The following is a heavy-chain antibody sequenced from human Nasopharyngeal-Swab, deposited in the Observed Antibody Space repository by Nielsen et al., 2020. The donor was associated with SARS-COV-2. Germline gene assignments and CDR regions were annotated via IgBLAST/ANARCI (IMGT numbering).Heavy chain of an antibody. CDR2: ISGSGGST. CDR1: GFTFSSYA. V-gene: IGHV3-23*01. CDR3: ANGEYLEDYYYGMDV. J-gene: IGHJ6*02. D-gene: IGHD3-10*01. Sequence: GESLKISCAASGFTFSSYAMSWVRQAPGKGLEWVSAISGSGGSTYYADSVKGRFTISRDNSKNTLYLQMNSLRAEDTAVYYCANGEYLEDYYYGMDVWGQGTTVTVSS.